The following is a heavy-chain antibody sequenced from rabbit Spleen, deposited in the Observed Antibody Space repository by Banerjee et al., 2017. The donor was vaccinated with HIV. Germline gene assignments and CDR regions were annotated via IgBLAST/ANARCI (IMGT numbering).Heavy chain of an antibody. J-gene: IGHJ6*01. CDR2: VYAGSSGST. CDR1: GFSLSSSYY. V-gene: IGHV1S40*01. Sequence: QSLEESGGDLVKPGASLTLTCTASGFSLSSSYYMCWVRQAPGKGLEWIACVYAGSSGSTYSATWAKGRFTISKTSSTTVTLQMTSLTVADTATYFCARDLPDIIGWNFGFWGPGTLVTVS. D-gene: IGHD1-1*01. CDR3: ARDLPDIIGWNFGF.